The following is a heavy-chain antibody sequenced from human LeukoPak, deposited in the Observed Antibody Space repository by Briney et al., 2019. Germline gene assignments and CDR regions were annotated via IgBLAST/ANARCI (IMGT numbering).Heavy chain of an antibody. J-gene: IGHJ4*02. CDR3: AGGPHEGVNWNYLDY. V-gene: IGHV4-30-2*01. CDR2: IYHFGGT. D-gene: IGHD1-1*01. CDR1: GGSISSGAYS. Sequence: PSETLSLTCGVSGGSISSGAYSWSWIRQPPGKGLEWIGYIYHFGGTYYNPSLKSRVTIPLDGSKNQFSLRLTSVTAADAAVYYCAGGPHEGVNWNYLDYWGQGTLVTVSS.